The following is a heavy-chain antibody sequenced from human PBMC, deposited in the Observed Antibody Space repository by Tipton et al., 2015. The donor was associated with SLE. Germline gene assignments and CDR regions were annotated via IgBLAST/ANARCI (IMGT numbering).Heavy chain of an antibody. CDR2: IYYSGST. J-gene: IGHJ3*02. CDR1: GYSISSGYY. D-gene: IGHD3-3*01. V-gene: IGHV4-38-2*02. Sequence: LRLSCAVSGYSISSGYYWGWIRQPPGKGLEWIGSIYYSGSTYYNPSLKSRVTISVDTSKNQFSLKLSSVTAADTAVYYCAREDAYYDFWSGYYTRAFDIWGQGTMVTVSS. CDR3: AREDAYYDFWSGYYTRAFDI.